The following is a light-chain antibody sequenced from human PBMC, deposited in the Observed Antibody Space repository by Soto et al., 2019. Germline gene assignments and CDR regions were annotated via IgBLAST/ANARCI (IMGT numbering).Light chain of an antibody. CDR2: KAS. CDR1: QSVSGW. CDR3: QHYNSYSEA. Sequence: DIQMTQSPSTLSASVGYTFTVSCRASQSVSGWLAWYQQKPGEAPKLLIYKASTLKSGVPSRFSGSGSGTEFTLTISSLQPDDFATYYCQHYNSYSEAFGQGTKVDI. J-gene: IGKJ1*01. V-gene: IGKV1-5*03.